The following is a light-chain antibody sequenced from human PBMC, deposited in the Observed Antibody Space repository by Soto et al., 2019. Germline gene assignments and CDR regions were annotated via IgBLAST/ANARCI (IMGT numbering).Light chain of an antibody. CDR2: DAY. CDR1: QSFRGL. CDR3: QQRSNWPQIT. J-gene: IGKJ5*01. Sequence: EVVLTQSPVTLSLSPRERASLSCRASQSFRGLLAWYQQKPGQAPRLLIYDAYNRATGIPPRFSGSGSGTDFTLTISSLEPEDFAVYYCQQRSNWPQITFGQGTRLEIK. V-gene: IGKV3-11*01.